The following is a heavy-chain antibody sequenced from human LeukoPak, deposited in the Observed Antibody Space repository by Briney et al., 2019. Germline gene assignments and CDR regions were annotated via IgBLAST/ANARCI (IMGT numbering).Heavy chain of an antibody. CDR1: GFTFSGYS. J-gene: IGHJ4*02. Sequence: GGSLRLSCATSGFTFSGYSMNWVRQAPGKGLEWISYISSSSINIHYGDSVKGRFTISRDNAENSLYLQMNSLRAEDTAVYYCARDSSAALAFDYWGQGTLVTVSS. CDR2: ISSSSINI. V-gene: IGHV3-48*01. D-gene: IGHD6-13*01. CDR3: ARDSSAALAFDY.